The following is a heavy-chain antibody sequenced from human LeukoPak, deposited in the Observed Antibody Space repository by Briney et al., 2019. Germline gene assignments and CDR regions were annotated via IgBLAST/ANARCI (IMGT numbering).Heavy chain of an antibody. CDR1: GFSFSRFA. CDR3: ARSRFYFDY. Sequence: GGSLRLSCAASGFSFSRFAMSWVRQAPGKGLEWVSSISGRGGIPHYADSVDGRFTISRDNSKNTLYLQMNSLRAEDTAVYYCARSRFYFDYWGQGTLVTVSS. J-gene: IGHJ4*02. V-gene: IGHV3-23*01. CDR2: ISGRGGIP.